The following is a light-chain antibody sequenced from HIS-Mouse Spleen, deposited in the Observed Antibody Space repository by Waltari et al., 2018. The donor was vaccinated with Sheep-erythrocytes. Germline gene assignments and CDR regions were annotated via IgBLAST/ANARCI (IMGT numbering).Light chain of an antibody. J-gene: IGKJ2*01. CDR3: QQYNSYSRT. CDR1: QSISSW. Sequence: DIQMTQSPSTLSASVGDRVTITCRASQSISSWLAWYPQKPGQAPKPLIYKASSLESGVPSRFSGSGSGTEFTLTISSLQPDDFATYYCQQYNSYSRTFGQGTKLEIK. V-gene: IGKV1-5*03. CDR2: KAS.